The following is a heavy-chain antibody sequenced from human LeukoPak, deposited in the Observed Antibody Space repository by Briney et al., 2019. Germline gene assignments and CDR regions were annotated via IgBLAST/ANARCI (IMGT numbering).Heavy chain of an antibody. CDR3: AKPQVTANWYYFHY. Sequence: GGSLILSCAASGFTLSTYGVHWVRQAPGKGLEWVAVISSDGSNKFYADSVKGRFTISRDGSKNTLYLQMNSLRPDDTAVYFCAKPQVTANWYYFHYWGQGTLVTVSS. J-gene: IGHJ4*02. CDR2: ISSDGSNK. D-gene: IGHD2-21*02. V-gene: IGHV3-30*18. CDR1: GFTLSTYG.